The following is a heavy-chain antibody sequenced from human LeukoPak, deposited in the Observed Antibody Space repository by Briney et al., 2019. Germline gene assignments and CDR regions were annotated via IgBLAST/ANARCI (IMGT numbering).Heavy chain of an antibody. CDR3: ARDSGTGYMDV. V-gene: IGHV4-59*01. J-gene: IGHJ6*03. CDR1: GGSISSYY. CDR2: IYYSGST. D-gene: IGHD3-10*01. Sequence: PSETLSLTCTVSGGSISSYYRSWMRQPPGKGLEWIGYIYYSGSTNYNPSLKSRVTISVDTSKNQFSLKLSSVTAADTAVYYCARDSGTGYMDVWGKGTTVTISS.